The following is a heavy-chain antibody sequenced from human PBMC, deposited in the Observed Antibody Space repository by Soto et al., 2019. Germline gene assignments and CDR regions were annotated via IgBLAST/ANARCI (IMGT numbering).Heavy chain of an antibody. J-gene: IGHJ4*02. CDR2: IYPGDSDT. Sequence: AESVKISCNGSGYSLTSYWIGWVRQMPGKGLEWMGIIYPGDSDTRYSPPFQGQVTISADKSISTAYLQWSSLKASDTAMYYCARMDSSDLGIDYWGQGTLVTVSS. CDR3: ARMDSSDLGIDY. V-gene: IGHV5-51*01. CDR1: GYSLTSYW. D-gene: IGHD3-22*01.